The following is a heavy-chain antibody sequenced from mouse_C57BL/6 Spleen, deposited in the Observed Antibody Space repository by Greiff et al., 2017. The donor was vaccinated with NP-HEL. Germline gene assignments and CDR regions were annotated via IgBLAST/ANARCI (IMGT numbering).Heavy chain of an antibody. CDR2: IRLKSDNYAT. CDR1: GFTFSNYW. CDR3: TNYYGSSYVEDYFDY. D-gene: IGHD1-1*01. Sequence: EVKLQESGGGLVQPGGSMKLSCVASGFTFSNYWMNWVRQSPEKGLEWVAQIRLKSDNYATHYAESVKGRFTISRDDSKSSVYLQMNNLRAEDTGIYYCTNYYGSSYVEDYFDYWGQGTTLTVSS. V-gene: IGHV6-3*01. J-gene: IGHJ2*01.